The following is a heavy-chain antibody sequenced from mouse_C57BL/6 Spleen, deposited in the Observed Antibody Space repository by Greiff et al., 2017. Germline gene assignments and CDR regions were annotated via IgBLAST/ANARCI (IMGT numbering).Heavy chain of an antibody. V-gene: IGHV1-69*01. CDR3: ARDYDRGFDY. J-gene: IGHJ2*01. CDR2: IDPSYSYT. D-gene: IGHD2-4*01. Sequence: QVQLQQPGAELVMPGASVKLSCKASGYTFTSYWMHWVKQRPGQGLEWIGEIDPSYSYTNYNQKFKGKSTLTVDKSSSTAYMQLSSLTSEDSAVYYCARDYDRGFDYWGQGTTLTVSS. CDR1: GYTFTSYW.